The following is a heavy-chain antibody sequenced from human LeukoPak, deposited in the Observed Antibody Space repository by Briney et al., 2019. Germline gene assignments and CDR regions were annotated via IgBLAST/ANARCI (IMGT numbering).Heavy chain of an antibody. V-gene: IGHV4-34*01. CDR2: INHSGST. J-gene: IGHJ6*03. CDR1: GGSFSGYY. CDR3: ARVYSSGWYLSGRYYYYMDV. Sequence: PSETLSLTCAVYGGSFSGYYWSWIRQPPGKGLEWIGEINHSGSTNYNPSLKSRVTISVDTSKNQFSLKLSSVTAADTAVYYCARVYSSGWYLSGRYYYYMDVWGKGTTVTVSS. D-gene: IGHD6-19*01.